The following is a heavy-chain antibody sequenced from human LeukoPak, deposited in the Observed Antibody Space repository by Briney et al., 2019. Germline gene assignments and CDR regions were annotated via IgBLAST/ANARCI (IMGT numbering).Heavy chain of an antibody. D-gene: IGHD6-13*01. V-gene: IGHV4-4*02. CDR1: SGSISSDNW. CDR2: IYHSGST. Sequence: PSETLSLTCAVSSGSISSDNWWSWVRQPPGKGLEWIGEIYHSGSTNYNPSLKSRVTISLDKSKNQFSLKLSSVTAADTAVYYCATTAAAGTRLAWFDPWGQGTLVTVSS. CDR3: ATTAAAGTRLAWFDP. J-gene: IGHJ5*02.